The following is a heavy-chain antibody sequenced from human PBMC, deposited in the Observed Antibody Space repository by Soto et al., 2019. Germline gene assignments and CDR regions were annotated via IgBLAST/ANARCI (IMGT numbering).Heavy chain of an antibody. CDR1: GGSISNYY. Sequence: SETLSLTCTVSGGSISNYYWNWIRQSPWKGLEWIGYIYSSGSTHYNPSLQSRVTISIDTSKNQVSLKVNSVTAADTAVYYCARAPDRWRQATLVTVSS. CDR2: IYSSGST. J-gene: IGHJ5*02. CDR3: ARAPDR. V-gene: IGHV4-59*01.